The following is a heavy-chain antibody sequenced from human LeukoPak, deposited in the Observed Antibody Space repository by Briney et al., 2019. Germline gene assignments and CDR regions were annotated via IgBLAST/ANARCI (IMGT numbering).Heavy chain of an antibody. V-gene: IGHV1-46*01. Sequence: GASVKVSCKASGYSFTRYFIHWVRQAPGQGLEWMGIIIPSDGSTSYAQKFQGRVTMTRDTSTSTVYMELSSLRSEDTAVYYCARHSRSSSYYYGMDVWGQGTTVTVSS. J-gene: IGHJ6*02. CDR2: IIPSDGST. CDR1: GYSFTRYF. D-gene: IGHD3-10*01. CDR3: ARHSRSSSYYYGMDV.